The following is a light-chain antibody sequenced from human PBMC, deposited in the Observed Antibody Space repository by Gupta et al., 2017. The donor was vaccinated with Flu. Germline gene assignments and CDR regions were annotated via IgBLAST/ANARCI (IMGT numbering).Light chain of an antibody. J-gene: IGKJ1*01. CDR2: KAS. CDR3: QQYNSYWT. V-gene: IGKV1-5*03. CDR1: QSISTW. Sequence: VGDRVTITCRASQSISTWLAWYQQKPGKAPKLLIYKASNLESGVPSRFSGTGSGTEFTHTISSLQPDDFATYYCQQYNSYWTFGQGTKVEIK.